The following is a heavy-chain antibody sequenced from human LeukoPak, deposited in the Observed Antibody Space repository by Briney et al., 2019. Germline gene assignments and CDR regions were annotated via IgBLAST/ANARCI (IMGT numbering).Heavy chain of an antibody. J-gene: IGHJ6*03. V-gene: IGHV4-61*02. CDR2: IYTSGST. CDR1: GGSISSGSYY. Sequence: PSQTLSLTCTVSGGSISSGSYYWSWIRQPAGKGLEWIGRIYTSGSTNYNPSLKSRVTISLDTSKNQFSLKLSSVTAADTAVYYCARVVAGRGKTGYYYYYMDVWGKGTTVTISS. CDR3: ARVVAGRGKTGYYYYYMDV. D-gene: IGHD6-19*01.